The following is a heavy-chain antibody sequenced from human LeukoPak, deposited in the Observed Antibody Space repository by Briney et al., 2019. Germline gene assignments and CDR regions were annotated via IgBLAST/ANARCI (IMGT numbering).Heavy chain of an antibody. CDR1: GDSVSSNSAA. Sequence: SQTLSLTCAISGDSVSSNSAAWNWIRQSPSRGLEWLGRTYYRSKWYNDYAVSVKSRITINPDSSKNQFSLQLNSVTPEDTAVYYCAREGYDILTGPFYYYYYYYGMDVWGKGTTVTVSS. CDR3: AREGYDILTGPFYYYYYYYGMDV. D-gene: IGHD3-9*01. J-gene: IGHJ6*04. CDR2: TYYRSKWYN. V-gene: IGHV6-1*01.